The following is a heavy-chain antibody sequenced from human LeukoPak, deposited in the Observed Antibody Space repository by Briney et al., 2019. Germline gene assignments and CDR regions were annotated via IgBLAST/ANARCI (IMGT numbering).Heavy chain of an antibody. J-gene: IGHJ6*03. V-gene: IGHV1-18*01. CDR1: GYTFTSYG. CDR3: ASALERPARYYHYYMDV. D-gene: IGHD1-1*01. CDR2: ISAYNGNT. Sequence: ASVKVSCKASGYTFTSYGISWVRQAPGQGLEWMGWISAYNGNTNYAQKLQGRVTMTTDTSTSKAYMELRSLRSDDTAVYYCASALERPARYYHYYMDVWGKGTTVTVSS.